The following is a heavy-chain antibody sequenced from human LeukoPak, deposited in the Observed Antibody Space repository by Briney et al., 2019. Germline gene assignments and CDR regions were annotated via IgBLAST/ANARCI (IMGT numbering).Heavy chain of an antibody. Sequence: SETLSLTCTVSGGSISSYFWSWIRQPPGKGLEWIGYIYYSGSTNYNPSLKSRVTISVDTSKNQFSLKLSSVTAADTAVYYCARHGSSSGWRFDSWGQGTLVTVSS. J-gene: IGHJ4*02. CDR2: IYYSGST. CDR3: ARHGSSSGWRFDS. D-gene: IGHD6-19*01. CDR1: GGSISSYF. V-gene: IGHV4-59*08.